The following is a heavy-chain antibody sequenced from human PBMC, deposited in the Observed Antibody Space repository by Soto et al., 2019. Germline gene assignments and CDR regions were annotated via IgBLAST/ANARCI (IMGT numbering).Heavy chain of an antibody. J-gene: IGHJ5*02. CDR3: ARQGYFDWFAWFDP. D-gene: IGHD3-9*01. V-gene: IGHV4-39*01. Sequence: PSETLSLTCTVSGGSISSSSYYWGWIRQPPGKGLEWVGSIYYSGSTYYNPSLKSRVTISVDTSKNQFSLKLSSVTAADTAVYYCARQGYFDWFAWFDPWGQGTLVTVSS. CDR1: GGSISSSSYY. CDR2: IYYSGST.